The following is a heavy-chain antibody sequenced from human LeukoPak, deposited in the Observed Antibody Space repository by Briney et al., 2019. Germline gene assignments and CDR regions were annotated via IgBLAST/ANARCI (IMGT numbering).Heavy chain of an antibody. V-gene: IGHV1-46*01. CDR3: ARAHSRSSDFDY. CDR2: INPEGDST. D-gene: IGHD3-22*01. CDR1: GYIFTSYY. Sequence: ASVKVSCKASGYIFTSYYIHWVRQAPGQGLEWMGIINPEGDSTTYAQKFQGRVTMTSDTSTSTVYMELSSLRSEDTAVYYCARAHSRSSDFDYWGQGSPVTVSS. J-gene: IGHJ4*02.